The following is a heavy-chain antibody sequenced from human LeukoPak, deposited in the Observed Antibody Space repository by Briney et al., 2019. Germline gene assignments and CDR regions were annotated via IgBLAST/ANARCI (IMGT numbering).Heavy chain of an antibody. Sequence: PSETLSLTCTVSGGSISSGNYYWSWIPQPAGKGLEWIGRIYSSGSTNYNPSLKSRVTMSVDTSKNQFSLKLSSVTASDTAVYYCARATDLDYWGQGTLVTVSS. CDR2: IYSSGST. D-gene: IGHD2-21*02. J-gene: IGHJ4*02. V-gene: IGHV4-61*02. CDR1: GGSISSGNYY. CDR3: ARATDLDY.